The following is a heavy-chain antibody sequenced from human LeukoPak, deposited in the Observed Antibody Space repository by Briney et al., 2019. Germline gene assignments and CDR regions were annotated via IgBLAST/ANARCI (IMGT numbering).Heavy chain of an antibody. CDR3: ARDNGYGSGSYSSDY. D-gene: IGHD3-10*01. V-gene: IGHV4-39*07. CDR2: IYYNGST. CDR1: GGSISSSSYY. Sequence: RPSETLSLTCTVSGGSISSSSYYWGWIRQPPGKGLEWIRSIYYNGSTYYNPSLKSRVTISVDTSKNQFSLKLSSVTAADTAVYYCARDNGYGSGSYSSDYWGQGTLVTVAT. J-gene: IGHJ4*02.